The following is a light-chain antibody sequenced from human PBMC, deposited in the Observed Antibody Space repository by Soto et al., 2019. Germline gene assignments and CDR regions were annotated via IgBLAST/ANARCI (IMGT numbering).Light chain of an antibody. Sequence: QSVLTQPPSVSGAPGQRVTISCTGSSSNIGAGYDVHWYQQLPGTAPKLLIYDNTNRPSGVPGRFSGSKSGTSASLAITGLQAEDEADYYCQSYDTSLSGYVFGTGTKVTVL. V-gene: IGLV1-40*01. CDR2: DNT. J-gene: IGLJ1*01. CDR1: SSNIGAGYD. CDR3: QSYDTSLSGYV.